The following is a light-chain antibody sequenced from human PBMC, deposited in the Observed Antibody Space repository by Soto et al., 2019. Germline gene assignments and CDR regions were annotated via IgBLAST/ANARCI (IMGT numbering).Light chain of an antibody. CDR2: EVS. J-gene: IGLJ3*02. V-gene: IGLV2-23*02. Sequence: QSALTQPASVSGSPGQSITISCTGTSSDVGSYNLISWYQQHPGKAPKLMIYEVSKRPSGVSNRFSGSKSGNTASLTISGLQAEDEADYYCCSYAGSSTLVFGGGTEHTVL. CDR1: SSDVGSYNL. CDR3: CSYAGSSTLV.